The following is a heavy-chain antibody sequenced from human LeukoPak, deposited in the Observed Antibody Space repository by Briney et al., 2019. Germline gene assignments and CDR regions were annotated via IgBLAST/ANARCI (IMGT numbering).Heavy chain of an antibody. V-gene: IGHV5-51*01. D-gene: IGHD5-18*01. CDR3: ARTGRYSYGYEFDY. CDR2: IYPGDSDT. J-gene: IGHJ4*01. Sequence: GESLKISCKASGYSFTNNWCGWVGQMPGKGLEWRGIIYPGDSDTSYSPSFQGQVTISAAKSISTAYLQWSSLKASDTAMYYCARTGRYSYGYEFDYWGQGTLVTVSS. CDR1: GYSFTNNW.